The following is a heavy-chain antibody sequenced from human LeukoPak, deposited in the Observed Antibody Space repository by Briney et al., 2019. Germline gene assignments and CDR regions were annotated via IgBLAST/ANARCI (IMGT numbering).Heavy chain of an antibody. Sequence: GSLRLSCAVCGLTFSNAWMTWVCQAPGKGLDWIGEIDHSGSTNYNASLKSRVTMSIDTSKKQFSLKVSSVTAADTAVYYSARTTVTHEDTFDIWGQGTMVTVSS. CDR1: GLTFSNAW. CDR3: ARTTVTHEDTFDI. D-gene: IGHD4-17*01. V-gene: IGHV4-34*01. CDR2: IDHSGST. J-gene: IGHJ3*02.